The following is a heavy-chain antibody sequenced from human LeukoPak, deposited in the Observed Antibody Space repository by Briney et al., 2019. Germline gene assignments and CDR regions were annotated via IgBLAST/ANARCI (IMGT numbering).Heavy chain of an antibody. CDR1: GFTVNSNY. CDR3: ARATGYSYDLHY. J-gene: IGHJ4*02. Sequence: PGGSLRLSCAASGFTVNSNYMSWVRQAPGKGLEWVSVIYSGGSTYYADSVKGRFTISRDNSKNTLYLQMNSLRAEDTAVYYCARATGYSYDLHYWGQGTLVTVSS. CDR2: IYSGGST. D-gene: IGHD5-18*01. V-gene: IGHV3-53*01.